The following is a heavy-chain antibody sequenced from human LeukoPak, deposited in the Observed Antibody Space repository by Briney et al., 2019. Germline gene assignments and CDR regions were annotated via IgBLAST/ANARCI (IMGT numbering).Heavy chain of an antibody. CDR3: AKESPGSASWGHSNWFDP. D-gene: IGHD7-27*01. CDR1: GFTFSSYA. Sequence: GGSLRLSCAASGFTFSSYAMSWVRQAPGKGLEWVSAIRGSGGSTYYADSVKGRFTISRDNSKNTLYLQMNSLRAEDTAVYYCAKESPGSASWGHSNWFDPWGQGTLVTVSS. J-gene: IGHJ5*02. V-gene: IGHV3-23*01. CDR2: IRGSGGST.